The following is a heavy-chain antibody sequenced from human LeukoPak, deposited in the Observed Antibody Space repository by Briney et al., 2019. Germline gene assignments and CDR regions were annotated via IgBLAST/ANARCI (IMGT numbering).Heavy chain of an antibody. J-gene: IGHJ4*02. CDR1: GRTFSSYA. V-gene: IGHV1-69*13. CDR2: IIPIFGTA. CDR3: ATVSDFDY. D-gene: IGHD4-17*01. Sequence: SVKVSCKACGRTFSSYAISWVRQAPGQGLVWMREIIPIFGTANYAQNFQGRVTNTGDECTSTPYMELHSLRSEDTAVYYCATVSDFDYWGQGTRVTVSS.